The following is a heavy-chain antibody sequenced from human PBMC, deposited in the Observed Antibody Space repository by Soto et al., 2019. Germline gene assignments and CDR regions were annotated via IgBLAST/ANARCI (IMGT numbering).Heavy chain of an antibody. CDR1: GGTFSTNA. Sequence: QVQLVQSGAEVKKPGSSVKVSCKASGGTFSTNAISWVRQAPGQGLEWMGGIIPIFGTANYAQKFQGRVTITADESTSTADTELSSLRSEDTAVYYCSRQFDYDTSGYYDTYWGQGTLVTVTT. D-gene: IGHD3-22*01. CDR3: SRQFDYDTSGYYDTY. V-gene: IGHV1-69*01. J-gene: IGHJ4*02. CDR2: IIPIFGTA.